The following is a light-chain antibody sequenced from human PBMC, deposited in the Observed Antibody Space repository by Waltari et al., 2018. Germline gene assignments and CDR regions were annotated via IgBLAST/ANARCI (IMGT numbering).Light chain of an antibody. CDR2: LGS. Sequence: DLVMTQSQLPLPVTPGEPPSIPCRSSQSLLHCNGYNYLDWSLHKPGQSPQLLVYLGSTRASGVPDRLSGSGSGTDFTLKISRVEADDVGDYYCMQVPQTPALNSGGGTSVEI. V-gene: IGKV2-28*01. CDR1: QSLLHCNGYNY. CDR3: MQVPQTPALN. J-gene: IGKJ4*01.